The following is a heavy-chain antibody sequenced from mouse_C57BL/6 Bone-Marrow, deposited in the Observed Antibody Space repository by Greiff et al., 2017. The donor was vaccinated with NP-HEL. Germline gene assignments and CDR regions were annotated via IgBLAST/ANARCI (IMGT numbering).Heavy chain of an antibody. CDR2: FHPYNDDT. CDR1: GYTFTTYP. CDR3: ARGTIYDYDGGYYAMDY. D-gene: IGHD2-4*01. J-gene: IGHJ4*01. Sequence: VQLQQSGAELVKPGASVKMSCKASGYTFTTYPIEWMKQNHGKSLEWIGNFHPYNDDTKYNEKFKGKATLTVEKSSSTVYLELSRLTSDDSAVYYCARGTIYDYDGGYYAMDYWGQGTSVTVSS. V-gene: IGHV1-47*01.